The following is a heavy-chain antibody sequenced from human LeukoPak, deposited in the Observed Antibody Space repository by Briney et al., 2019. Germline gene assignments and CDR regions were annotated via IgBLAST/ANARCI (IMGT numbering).Heavy chain of an antibody. J-gene: IGHJ5*02. V-gene: IGHV5-51*01. Sequence: KDGGSLQISCQGSGSTFTSYWMGGGPQVPGKGVEWMGIIYPGDSDTRYSPSFQGQVTISADKSISPAYLQWSSLKASDTAMYYCARPYCSSTSCYPWAPWSDPWGQGTLVTVSS. CDR2: IYPGDSDT. CDR3: ARPYCSSTSCYPWAPWSDP. CDR1: GSTFTSYW. D-gene: IGHD2-2*01.